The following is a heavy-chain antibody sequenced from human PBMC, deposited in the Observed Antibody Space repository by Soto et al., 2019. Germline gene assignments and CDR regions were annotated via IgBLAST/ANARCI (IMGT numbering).Heavy chain of an antibody. D-gene: IGHD3-22*01. CDR2: IIPIFGTA. CDR3: ARGRNYYDSSGYYYERPFDY. Sequence: SVKVSFKASGGTFSSYAISWVRQAPGQGLEWMGGIIPIFGTANYAQKFQGRVTITADESTSTAYMELSSLRSEDTAVYYCARGRNYYDSSGYYYERPFDYWGQGTLVTVSS. V-gene: IGHV1-69*13. J-gene: IGHJ4*02. CDR1: GGTFSSYA.